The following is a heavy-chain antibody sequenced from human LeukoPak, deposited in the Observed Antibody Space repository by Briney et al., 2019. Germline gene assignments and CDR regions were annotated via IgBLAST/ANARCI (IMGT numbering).Heavy chain of an antibody. D-gene: IGHD4-23*01. CDR2: ISDSGNT. V-gene: IGHV4-39*01. CDR3: ARQGDGGRAYDH. Sequence: PSETLSLTCTVSGGSISSSSYSWGWIRQPPGKGLEWIGTISDSGNTYYNPSLRSRVTISEDTSKKQFSLKLTSVTAADTAVYYCARQGDGGRAYDHWGQGILVTVSS. CDR1: GGSISSSSYS. J-gene: IGHJ4*02.